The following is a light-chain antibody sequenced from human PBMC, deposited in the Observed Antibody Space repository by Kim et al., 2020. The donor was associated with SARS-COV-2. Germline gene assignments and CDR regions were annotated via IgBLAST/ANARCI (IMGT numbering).Light chain of an antibody. V-gene: IGLV1-47*01. CDR3: AAWDDSLSGWV. Sequence: ELTQPPSASGTPGQRVTISCSGSSSNIGSNYVYWYQQLPGTAPKVLIYRNNQRPSGVPDRFSGSKSGTSASLAISGLRSEDEADYYCAAWDDSLSGWVFGGGTQLTVL. CDR2: RNN. CDR1: SSNIGSNY. J-gene: IGLJ3*02.